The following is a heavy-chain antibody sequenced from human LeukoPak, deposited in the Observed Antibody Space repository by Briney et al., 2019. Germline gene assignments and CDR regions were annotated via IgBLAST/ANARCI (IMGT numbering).Heavy chain of an antibody. V-gene: IGHV4-34*01. CDR2: INHSGST. D-gene: IGHD5-12*01. CDR1: GGSFSGSFSGYY. J-gene: IGHJ3*02. Sequence: SETLSLTCAVYGGSFSGSFSGYYWSWIRQPPGKGLEWIGEINHSGSTNYNPSLKSRVTISVDTSKNQFSLKLSSVTAADTAVYYCARGHRHHSGYDGSGEENQYAFDIWGQGTMVTVSS. CDR3: ARGHRHHSGYDGSGEENQYAFDI.